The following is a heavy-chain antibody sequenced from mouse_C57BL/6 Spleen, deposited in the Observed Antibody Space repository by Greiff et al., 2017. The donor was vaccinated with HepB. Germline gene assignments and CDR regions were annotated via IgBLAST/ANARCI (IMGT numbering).Heavy chain of an antibody. V-gene: IGHV1-55*01. J-gene: IGHJ2*01. Sequence: VQLQQSGAELVKPGASVKMSCKASGYTFTSYWITWVKQRPGQGLEWIGDIYPGSGSTNYNEKVKSKATLTVDTSSSTADMQLSSLTSEDSAVYYCASAPASSGYDYFDDWGQGTTLTVSS. CDR1: GYTFTSYW. CDR2: IYPGSGST. D-gene: IGHD3-2*02. CDR3: ASAPASSGYDYFDD.